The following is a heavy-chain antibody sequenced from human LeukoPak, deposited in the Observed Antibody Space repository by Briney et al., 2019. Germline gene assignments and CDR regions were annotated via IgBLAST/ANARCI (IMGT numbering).Heavy chain of an antibody. Sequence: VASVKVSCKASGGTFSSYAISWVRQAPGQGLEWMGGIIPIFGTANYAQKFQGRVTITADESTSTAYMELSSLRSEDTAVYYCARVRGPCSSTSCYRGLWFDPWGQGTLVTVSS. V-gene: IGHV1-69*13. CDR1: GGTFSSYA. CDR2: IIPIFGTA. D-gene: IGHD2-2*01. CDR3: ARVRGPCSSTSCYRGLWFDP. J-gene: IGHJ5*02.